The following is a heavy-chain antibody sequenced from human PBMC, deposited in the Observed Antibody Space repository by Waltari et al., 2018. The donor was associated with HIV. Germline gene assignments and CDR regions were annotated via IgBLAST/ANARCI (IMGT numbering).Heavy chain of an antibody. D-gene: IGHD3-10*01. Sequence: EVQLVESGGGLVQPGGSLRLSCAASGFTFSSYSMNWVRQAPGKGLEWVSYISSSSSTIYYADSVKGRFTISRDNAKNSLYLQMNSLRAEDTAVYYCARGGGRIRGDAFDIWGQGTMVTVSS. CDR3: ARGGGRIRGDAFDI. CDR2: ISSSSSTI. J-gene: IGHJ3*02. V-gene: IGHV3-48*01. CDR1: GFTFSSYS.